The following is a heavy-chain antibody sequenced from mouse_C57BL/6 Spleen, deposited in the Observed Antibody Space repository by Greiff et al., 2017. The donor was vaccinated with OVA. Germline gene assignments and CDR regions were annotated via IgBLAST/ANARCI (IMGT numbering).Heavy chain of an antibody. CDR2: IYTRSGNT. D-gene: IGHD2-4*01. CDR1: GYTFTSYG. CDR3: ARRGNDYDEGWFAY. Sequence: VQLLQSGAELARPGASVKLSCKASGYTFTSYGISWVKQRTGQGLEWIGEIYTRSGNTYYNEKFKGKATLTADKSSSTAYMELRSLTSEDSAVYFCARRGNDYDEGWFAYWGQGTLVTVSA. V-gene: IGHV1-81*01. J-gene: IGHJ3*01.